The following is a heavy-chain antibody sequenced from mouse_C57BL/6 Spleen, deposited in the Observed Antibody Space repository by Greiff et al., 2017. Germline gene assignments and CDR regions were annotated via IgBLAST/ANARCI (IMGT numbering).Heavy chain of an antibody. CDR1: GYTFTDYN. V-gene: IGHV1-18*01. J-gene: IGHJ4*01. Sequence: VQLKESGPELVKPGASVKIPCKASGYTFTDYNMDWVKQSHGKSLEWIGDINPNNGGTIYNQKFKGKATFTVDQSSSTAYMELSSLTSEDTAVYYCARRPIIVTTRCYAMDYGGQGTSVTVSS. CDR3: ARRPIIVTTRCYAMDY. D-gene: IGHD2-5*01. CDR2: INPNNGGT.